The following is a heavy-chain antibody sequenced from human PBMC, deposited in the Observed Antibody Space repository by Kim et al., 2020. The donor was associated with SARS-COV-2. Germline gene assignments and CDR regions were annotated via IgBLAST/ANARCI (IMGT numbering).Heavy chain of an antibody. Sequence: SETLSLTCTVSGGSISSYYWSWIRQPPGKGLEWIGYIYYSGSTNYNPSLKSRVTISVDTSKNQFSLKLSSVTAADTAVYYCARLAPGYYGDYDYYYGMDVWGQGTTVTVSS. CDR1: GGSISSYY. CDR2: IYYSGST. CDR3: ARLAPGYYGDYDYYYGMDV. J-gene: IGHJ6*02. D-gene: IGHD4-17*01. V-gene: IGHV4-59*08.